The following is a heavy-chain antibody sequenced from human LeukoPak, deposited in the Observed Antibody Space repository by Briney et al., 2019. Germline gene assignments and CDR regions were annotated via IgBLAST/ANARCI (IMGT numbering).Heavy chain of an antibody. J-gene: IGHJ6*02. CDR3: ARVRDYYYGMDV. V-gene: IGHV3-74*01. Sequence: GGSLRLSCAASGFTFRSYWMHWVRQGSGKGLVWVSRINSNGSSTTYADSMKGRFTISRDNAKNTLYLQMNSLRAEDTAVYYCARVRDYYYGMDVWGQGTTVTVSS. CDR1: GFTFRSYW. CDR2: INSNGSST.